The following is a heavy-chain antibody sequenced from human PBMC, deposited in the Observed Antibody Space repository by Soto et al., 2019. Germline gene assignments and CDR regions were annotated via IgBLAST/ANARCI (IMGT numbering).Heavy chain of an antibody. CDR3: ARGSAFIGLDY. Sequence: PGGSLRLSCAASGFTVSSNHMSWVRQAPGKGLEWVSSIGTSGSYIYDTDSVKGRFTISRDNTKDSLYLQMNSLRAEDTAIYYCARGSAFIGLDYWGQGPPVTVSS. V-gene: IGHV3-21*01. CDR2: IGTSGSYI. J-gene: IGHJ4*02. CDR1: GFTVSSNH. D-gene: IGHD1-26*01.